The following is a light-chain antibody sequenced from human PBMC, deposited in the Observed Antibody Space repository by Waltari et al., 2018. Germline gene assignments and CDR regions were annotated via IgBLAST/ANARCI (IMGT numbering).Light chain of an antibody. J-gene: IGLJ3*02. CDR3: ATWDASLDTWV. V-gene: IGLV1-44*01. Sequence: QSVVTQPPSASGTPGQRLTLSCSGTSSNIGGDIVTWYQQFPGTAPKLLIYANNQRPSGVPGRFSGSRSGTSASLVISGLQSEDEADYYCATWDASLDTWVFGGGTKVTVL. CDR1: SSNIGGDI. CDR2: ANN.